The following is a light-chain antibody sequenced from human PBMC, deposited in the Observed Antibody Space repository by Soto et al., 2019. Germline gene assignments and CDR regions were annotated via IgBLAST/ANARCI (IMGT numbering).Light chain of an antibody. CDR2: GAS. CDR1: QSVSSDY. CDR3: QQYDTSGRLT. J-gene: IGKJ5*01. Sequence: DIVLTQSPGTLSLSPGERATLSCRASQSVSSDYLAWYQQKPGQAPRLLIFGASNRATGTPDRFSGSGSGTDFTRTISRLEPEDFVVYYCQQYDTSGRLTFGQGTRLEIK. V-gene: IGKV3-20*01.